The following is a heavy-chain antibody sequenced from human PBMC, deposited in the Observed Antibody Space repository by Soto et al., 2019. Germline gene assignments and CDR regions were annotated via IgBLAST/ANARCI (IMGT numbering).Heavy chain of an antibody. V-gene: IGHV1-2*02. J-gene: IGHJ6*02. CDR1: GYTFTGNY. D-gene: IGHD3-16*01. CDR3: ATLGELGLLYYGMDV. CDR2: INPNSGGT. Sequence: QVQLVQSGAEVKKPGASVKVSCKASGYTFTGNYMHWVRQAPGQGLEWMGWINPNSGGTNYAQKFQGRVTMTRDTSISTAYMELSRLRSDDTAVYYCATLGELGLLYYGMDVWGQGTTVTVSS.